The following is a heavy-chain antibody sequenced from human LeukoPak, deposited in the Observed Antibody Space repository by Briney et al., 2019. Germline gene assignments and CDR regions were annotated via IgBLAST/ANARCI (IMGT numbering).Heavy chain of an antibody. D-gene: IGHD6-19*01. CDR3: ARGYSSGFIDY. CDR1: GGSISSYY. V-gene: IGHV4-59*01. Sequence: SETLSFTCTVSGGSISSYYWSWIRQPPGKGLEWIGYIYYSGSTNYNPSLKSRVTISVDTSKNQFSLKLSSVTAADTAVYYCARGYSSGFIDYWGQGTLVTVSS. J-gene: IGHJ4*02. CDR2: IYYSGST.